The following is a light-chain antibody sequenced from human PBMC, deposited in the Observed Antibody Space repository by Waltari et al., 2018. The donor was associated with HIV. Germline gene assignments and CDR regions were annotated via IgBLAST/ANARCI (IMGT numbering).Light chain of an antibody. V-gene: IGLV1-44*01. Sequence: QSVLTQPPSASGTAGQRVTISCSGTSANIGSNTVNWYQQLPGTAPKLLIYHNSQRPSGVPDRFSGSNSGTSASLAISGLQSEDEADYYCAAWDDSVNGLVFGGGTKLTV. CDR3: AAWDDSVNGLV. CDR2: HNS. J-gene: IGLJ3*02. CDR1: SANIGSNT.